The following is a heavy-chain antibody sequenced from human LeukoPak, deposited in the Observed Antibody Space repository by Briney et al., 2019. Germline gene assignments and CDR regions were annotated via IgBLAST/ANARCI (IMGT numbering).Heavy chain of an antibody. V-gene: IGHV1-2*02. CDR3: ARAAPNAQELDY. CDR2: INPNTGGT. D-gene: IGHD4/OR15-4a*01. Sequence: GASVKVSCKASGGTFSSYAISWVRQAPGQGLEWMGWINPNTGGTTYLQKFQGRVTMTRDRSIGTGHMDLAGLRSDDTAVYYCARAAPNAQELDYWGQGSLVTVSS. CDR1: GGTFSSYA. J-gene: IGHJ4*02.